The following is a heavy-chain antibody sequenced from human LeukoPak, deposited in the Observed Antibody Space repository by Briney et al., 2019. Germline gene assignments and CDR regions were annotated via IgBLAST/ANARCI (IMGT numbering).Heavy chain of an antibody. CDR3: ARVGNDYGDYAFDY. V-gene: IGHV4-30-2*01. J-gene: IGHJ4*02. CDR2: IYHSGST. Sequence: SETLSLTCAVSGGSISSGGYSWSWIRQPPGKGLEWIGYIYHSGSTYYNPSLRSRVTISVDRSKNQFSLKLSSVTAADTAVYYCARVGNDYGDYAFDYWGQGTLVTVSS. CDR1: GGSISSGGYS. D-gene: IGHD4-17*01.